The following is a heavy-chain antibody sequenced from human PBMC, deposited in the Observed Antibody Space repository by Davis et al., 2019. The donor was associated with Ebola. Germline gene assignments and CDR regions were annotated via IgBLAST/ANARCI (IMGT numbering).Heavy chain of an antibody. V-gene: IGHV3-23*01. J-gene: IGHJ4*02. CDR3: NGGGSGRDY. CDR1: GFTFSNYA. Sequence: GESLKISCAASGFTFSNYAMSWVRQAPGKGLEWVASISASDSTIKYAESVKGRFTISRDNSKSTLYLQMNSLRGEDTAVYYCNGGGSGRDYWGQGTLVTVSS. CDR2: ISASDSTI. D-gene: IGHD2-15*01.